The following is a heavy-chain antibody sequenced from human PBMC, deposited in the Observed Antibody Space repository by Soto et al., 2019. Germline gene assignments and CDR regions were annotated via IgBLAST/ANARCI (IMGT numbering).Heavy chain of an antibody. J-gene: IGHJ4*02. CDR2: ISYDGSNK. CDR1: GFTFSSYG. D-gene: IGHD6-6*01. CDR3: ARDRGGSSSVDY. V-gene: IGHV3-30*03. Sequence: GGSLRLSCAASGFTFSSYGMHWVRQAPGKGLEWVAVISYDGSNKYYADSVKGRVTISVDTSKNQFSLKLSSVTAADTAVYYCARDRGGSSSVDYWGQGTLVTVSS.